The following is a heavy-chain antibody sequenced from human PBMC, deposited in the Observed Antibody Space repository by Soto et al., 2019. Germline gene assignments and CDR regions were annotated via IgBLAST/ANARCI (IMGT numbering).Heavy chain of an antibody. CDR2: IKQDGSEK. V-gene: IGHV3-7*03. J-gene: IGHJ6*02. Sequence: EVQLVESGGGLVQPGGSLRLSCAAPGFTFSSYWMSWVRQAPGKGLEWVANIKQDGSEKYYVDSVKGRFTISRDNAKNSLYLQMNSLRAEDTAVYYCARDRREIFGVVRRGMDVWGQGTTVTVSS. D-gene: IGHD3-3*01. CDR1: GFTFSSYW. CDR3: ARDRREIFGVVRRGMDV.